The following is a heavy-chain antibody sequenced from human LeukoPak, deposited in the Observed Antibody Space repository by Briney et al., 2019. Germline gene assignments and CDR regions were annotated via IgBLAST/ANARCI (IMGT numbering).Heavy chain of an antibody. Sequence: GRSLRLSCAASGFTFDDYAMHWVRHAPGKGLEWVSGISWNSGSIGYADSVKGRFTISRDNAKNSLYLQMNSLRAEDTALYYCAKGSSSGYYYDAFDIWGQGTMVTVSS. V-gene: IGHV3-9*01. CDR2: ISWNSGSI. J-gene: IGHJ3*02. CDR1: GFTFDDYA. D-gene: IGHD3-22*01. CDR3: AKGSSSGYYYDAFDI.